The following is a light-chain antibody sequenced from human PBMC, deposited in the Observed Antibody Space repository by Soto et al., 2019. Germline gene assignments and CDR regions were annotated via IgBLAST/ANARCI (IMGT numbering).Light chain of an antibody. J-gene: IGLJ2*01. CDR2: NNN. CDR3: ATWDDSLSGVI. Sequence: QLVLTQSPSASGTPGQRVTISCSGSSSNIGSNYVYWYQQLPGTAPKLLFYNNNQRPSGVPDRFSGSKSGTSASLAISGLRSEDEADYFCATWDDSLSGVIFGGGTKLTVL. CDR1: SSNIGSNY. V-gene: IGLV1-47*01.